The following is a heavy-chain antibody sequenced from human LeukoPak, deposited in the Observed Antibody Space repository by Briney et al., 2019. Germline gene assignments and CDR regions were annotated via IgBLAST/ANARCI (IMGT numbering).Heavy chain of an antibody. V-gene: IGHV3-7*01. CDR3: ARYISTGD. CDR2: IKRDGSEK. D-gene: IGHD3-3*02. J-gene: IGHJ4*02. CDR1: GFTFSSYW. Sequence: GGSLRLSCAASGFTFSSYWMAWVRQAPEKGLEWVANIKRDGSEKSYVDSVRGRFTISRDNAKNSLYLQMDSLRAEDTAVYYCARYISTGDWGQGTLVTVSS.